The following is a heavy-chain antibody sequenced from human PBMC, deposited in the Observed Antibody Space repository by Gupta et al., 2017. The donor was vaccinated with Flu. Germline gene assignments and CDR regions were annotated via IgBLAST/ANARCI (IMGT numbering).Heavy chain of an antibody. V-gene: IGHV3-11*06. Sequence: VQLVESGGDLVQPGGSLRLSCAASGVTLSDCHRSWVRPAPGRGLEWLSYIGSGGNTDYAESVRGRFTISRDNAKNTLYLQMNTLRDEDTAVYYCARDFDWAFQHWGQGILVTVSS. J-gene: IGHJ1*01. D-gene: IGHD3-9*01. CDR1: GVTLSDCH. CDR2: IGSGGNT. CDR3: ARDFDWAFQH.